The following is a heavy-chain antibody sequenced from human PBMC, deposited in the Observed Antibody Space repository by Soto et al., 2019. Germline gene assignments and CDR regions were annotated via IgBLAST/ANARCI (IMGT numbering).Heavy chain of an antibody. Sequence: SETLSLTCTVSGGSISSYYWSWIRQPPGKGLEWIGYIYYSGSTNYNPSLKSRVTISVDTSKNQFSLKLSSVTAADTAVYYCALGYSSSWYLFGYWGQGTLVTVSS. CDR2: IYYSGST. CDR3: ALGYSSSWYLFGY. D-gene: IGHD6-13*01. V-gene: IGHV4-59*01. CDR1: GGSISSYY. J-gene: IGHJ4*02.